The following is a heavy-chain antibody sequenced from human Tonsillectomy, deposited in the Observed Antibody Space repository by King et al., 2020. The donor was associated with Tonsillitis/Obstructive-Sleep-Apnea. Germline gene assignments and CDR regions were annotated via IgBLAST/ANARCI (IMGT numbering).Heavy chain of an antibody. CDR1: GFTFSRNA. CDR2: ISGGGIT. J-gene: IGHJ4*02. V-gene: IGHV3-23*04. CDR3: AKGAHDFDY. Sequence: EVQLVESGGDLVQPGGSLRLSCAASGFTFSRNAMSWVRQAPGKGLEWVSAISGGGITYYADSVKGRFTISRDNSKNTRYLKMSSLRAEEPAVYYCAKGAHDFDYWGQGTLVTVSS.